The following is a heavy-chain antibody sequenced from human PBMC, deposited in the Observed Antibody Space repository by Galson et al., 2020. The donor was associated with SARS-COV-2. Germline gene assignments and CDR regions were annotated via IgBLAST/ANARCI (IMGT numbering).Heavy chain of an antibody. CDR2: ISYDGSNK. CDR3: ARELGGYMGMDV. D-gene: IGHD3-16*01. V-gene: IGHV3-30*04. Sequence: GGSLRLSCAASGFTFSSYAMHWVRQAPGKGLEWVAVISYDGSNKYYADSVKGRFTISRDNSKNTLYLQMNSLRAEDTAVYYCARELGGYMGMDVWGQGTTVTVSS. J-gene: IGHJ6*02. CDR1: GFTFSSYA.